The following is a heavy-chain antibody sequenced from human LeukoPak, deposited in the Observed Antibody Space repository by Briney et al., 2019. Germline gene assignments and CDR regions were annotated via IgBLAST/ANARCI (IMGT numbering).Heavy chain of an antibody. Sequence: SETLSLTCSVSGASISDDYWSWIRQPPGKGLEWIGHIYTSGSTDSNPSLKSRVTISVDTSKNQFSLKLSSVTAADTAVYYCARGFRYCSSTSCYRYYYYYMDVWGKGTTVTVSS. CDR2: IYTSGST. CDR1: GASISDDY. J-gene: IGHJ6*03. V-gene: IGHV4-4*09. CDR3: ARGFRYCSSTSCYRYYYYYMDV. D-gene: IGHD2-2*01.